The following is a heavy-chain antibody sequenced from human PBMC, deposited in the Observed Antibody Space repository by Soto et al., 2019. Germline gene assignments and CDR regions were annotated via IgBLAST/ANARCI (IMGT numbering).Heavy chain of an antibody. V-gene: IGHV1-2*04. CDR2: INPNSGGT. CDR1: GYTFTGYY. CDR3: ARGTTTIVVVPAAIYWFDP. Sequence: ASVKVSCKASGYTFTGYYMHWVRQAPGQGLEWMGWINPNSGGTNYAQKFQGWVTMTRDTSISTAYMELSRLRSDDTAVYYCARGTTTIVVVPAAIYWFDPWGQGTLVTVSS. D-gene: IGHD2-2*01. J-gene: IGHJ5*02.